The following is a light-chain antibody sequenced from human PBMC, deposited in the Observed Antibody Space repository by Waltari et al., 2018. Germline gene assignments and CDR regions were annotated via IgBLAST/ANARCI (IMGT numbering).Light chain of an antibody. J-gene: IGLJ1*01. V-gene: IGLV2-14*01. Sequence: QSALTQPASVSGSPGPSLAIPCPRSISDIGGASFVSWYQQHPGKAPKLMIYDVSHRPSGVSNRFSGSKSGNTASLTISGLQPEDEADYYCSSYTSIIPPFLFGTGTKVTVL. CDR2: DVS. CDR3: SSYTSIIPPFL. CDR1: ISDIGGASF.